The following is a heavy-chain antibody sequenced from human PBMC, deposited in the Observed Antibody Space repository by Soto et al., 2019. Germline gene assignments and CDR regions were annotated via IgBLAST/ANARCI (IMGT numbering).Heavy chain of an antibody. CDR1: GFTFRSYA. CDR2: ISGSGGST. CDR3: AKVIGYDTSGYAEN. Sequence: PGGSLRLSCAASGFTFRSYAMSWVRQAPRKGLEWVSAISGSGGSTDYADSVKGRFTISRDNSKNTLYLQMNSLRAEDTAVYYCAKVIGYDTSGYAENWGQGTQVTVSS. J-gene: IGHJ4*02. V-gene: IGHV3-23*01. D-gene: IGHD3-22*01.